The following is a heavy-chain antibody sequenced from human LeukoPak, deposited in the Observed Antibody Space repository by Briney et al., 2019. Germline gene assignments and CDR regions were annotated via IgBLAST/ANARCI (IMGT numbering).Heavy chain of an antibody. J-gene: IGHJ4*02. CDR2: ISAYNGNT. D-gene: IGHD6-19*01. Sequence: GASVKVSCKASGYTFSSYGISWVRQAPGQGPEWMGWISAYNGNTNYAQKLQGRVTMTTDTSTSTAYMELRSLRSDDTAVYYCARDQIAVAGIYDPGCDYWGQGTLVTVSS. CDR1: GYTFSSYG. CDR3: ARDQIAVAGIYDPGCDY. V-gene: IGHV1-18*01.